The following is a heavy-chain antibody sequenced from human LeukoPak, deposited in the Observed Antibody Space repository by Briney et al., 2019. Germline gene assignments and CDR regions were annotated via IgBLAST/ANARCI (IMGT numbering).Heavy chain of an antibody. J-gene: IGHJ5*02. CDR2: INHSGST. CDR3: ARGLEYQMLSDWFDP. V-gene: IGHV4-34*01. CDR1: GGSFSRYY. D-gene: IGHD2-2*01. Sequence: SETLSLTCAVYGGSFSRYYWSWIRQSPGKGLEWIGEINHSGSTNYNPSLKSRVTISVDTSKNHFSLRLSSVTAADTAVYFCARGLEYQMLSDWFDPWGQGTLVTVSS.